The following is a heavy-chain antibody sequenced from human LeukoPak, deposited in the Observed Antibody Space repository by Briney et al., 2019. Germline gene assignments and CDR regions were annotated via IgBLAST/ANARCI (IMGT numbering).Heavy chain of an antibody. J-gene: IGHJ4*02. V-gene: IGHV3-48*02. Sequence: QPGGSLRLSCAASGFTFSRYSMSWVRQAPGKGLEWVSYISSGSSTIHYADSVKGRFTISRDNAKNSLYLQVNSLTDEDTAVYYCARDQTGDFWGQGTLVTVSS. CDR3: ARDQTGDF. CDR2: ISSGSSTI. D-gene: IGHD7-27*01. CDR1: GFTFSRYS.